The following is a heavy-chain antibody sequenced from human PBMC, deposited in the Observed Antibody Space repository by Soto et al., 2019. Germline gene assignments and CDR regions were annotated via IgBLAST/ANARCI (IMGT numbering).Heavy chain of an antibody. CDR2: IWNDGNGY. V-gene: IGHV3-33*01. CDR3: ARRQISPPTRGAASARGCMDV. J-gene: IGHJ6*02. Sequence: QVQLVESGGGVVHPGRSLRLSCAASGFNFNNYGMHWVRQAPGKGLEWVAVIWNDGNGYYYANSVKGRFTISRDNSKNTLYLQMSSLRAEDTAVYYCARRQISPPTRGAASARGCMDVCGQGTTVTVSS. D-gene: IGHD6-13*01. CDR1: GFNFNNYG.